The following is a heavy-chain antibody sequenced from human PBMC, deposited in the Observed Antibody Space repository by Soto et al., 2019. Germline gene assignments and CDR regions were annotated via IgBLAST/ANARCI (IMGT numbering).Heavy chain of an antibody. J-gene: IGHJ3*02. D-gene: IGHD2-15*01. Sequence: SVKVSCKASGGTFSSYTISWVRQAPGQGLEWMGRIIPILGIANYAQKFQGRVTITADKSTSTAYMELSSLRSEDTAVYYCARERYCSGGSCYSEAFYIWGQGTMVAVSS. CDR2: IIPILGIA. V-gene: IGHV1-69*04. CDR3: ARERYCSGGSCYSEAFYI. CDR1: GGTFSSYT.